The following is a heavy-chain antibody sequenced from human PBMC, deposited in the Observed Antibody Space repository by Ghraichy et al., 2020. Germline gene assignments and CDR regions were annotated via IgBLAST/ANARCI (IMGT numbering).Heavy chain of an antibody. J-gene: IGHJ3*02. Sequence: GESLRLSCAASGFTVSDNYMSWVRQAPGKGLEWVSVIYSGGSTYYADSVKGRFTISRDNSKNTLYLQLSSLRAEDTAVYYCARWATVMVDDAFDIWGQGTMVTVSS. CDR3: ARWATVMVDDAFDI. CDR1: GFTVSDNY. V-gene: IGHV3-53*01. CDR2: IYSGGST. D-gene: IGHD5-18*01.